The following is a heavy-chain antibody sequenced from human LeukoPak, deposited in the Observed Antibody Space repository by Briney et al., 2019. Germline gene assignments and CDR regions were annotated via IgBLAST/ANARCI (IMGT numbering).Heavy chain of an antibody. J-gene: IGHJ6*02. D-gene: IGHD5-12*01. CDR3: ARDFGYSTAGDHYYGMDV. V-gene: IGHV4-39*02. Sequence: PSETLSLTCSVSGGPITTSSYYWGWIRQPPEKGLEWIGSIYYTGGTNYSPSLKSRVTISVDTSKNQFSLKLSSVTAADTAVYFCARDFGYSTAGDHYYGMDVWGQGTTVSVSS. CDR2: IYYTGGT. CDR1: GGPITTSSYY.